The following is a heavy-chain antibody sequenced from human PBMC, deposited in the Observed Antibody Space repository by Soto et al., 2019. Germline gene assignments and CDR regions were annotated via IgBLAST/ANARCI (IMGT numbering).Heavy chain of an antibody. Sequence: SVKVSCKASGGTFSSYTISWVRQAPGQGLEWMGRIIPILGIANYAQKFQGRVTITADKSTSTAYMELSSLRSEDTAVYYCARGYYDILTGYYPPYGMDVWGQGTTVTVS. CDR2: IIPILGIA. V-gene: IGHV1-69*02. J-gene: IGHJ6*02. D-gene: IGHD3-9*01. CDR1: GGTFSSYT. CDR3: ARGYYDILTGYYPPYGMDV.